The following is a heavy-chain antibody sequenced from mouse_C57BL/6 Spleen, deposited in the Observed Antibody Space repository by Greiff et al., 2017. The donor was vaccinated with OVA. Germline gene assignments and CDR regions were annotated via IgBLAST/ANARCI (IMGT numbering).Heavy chain of an antibody. CDR1: GYTFTSYN. CDR3: ARDGDYDEGYYAIDY. CDR2: IYPGNGDT. Sequence: QVQLQQSGAELVRPGASVKMSCKASGYTFTSYNMHWVKQTPRQGLEWIGAIYPGNGDTSYNQKFKGKATMTVDKSSSTAYMQLSSLKSEDSAVYFCARDGDYDEGYYAIDYWGQGTSVTVSS. D-gene: IGHD2-4*01. V-gene: IGHV1-12*01. J-gene: IGHJ4*01.